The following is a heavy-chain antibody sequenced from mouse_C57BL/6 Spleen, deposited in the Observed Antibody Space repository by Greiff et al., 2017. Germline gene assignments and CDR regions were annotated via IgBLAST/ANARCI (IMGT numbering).Heavy chain of an antibody. CDR2: ISSGSSTI. J-gene: IGHJ2*01. Sequence: EVQGVESGGGLVKPGGSLKLSCAASGFTFSDYGTHWVRQAPEKGLEWVAYISSGSSTIYYADTVKGRFTISRDNAKNTLFLQMTSLRSENTAMYYCAKAGYSVYFDYRGQGTTLTVSS. CDR1: GFTFSDYG. CDR3: AKAGYSVYFDY. D-gene: IGHD2-3*01. V-gene: IGHV5-17*01.